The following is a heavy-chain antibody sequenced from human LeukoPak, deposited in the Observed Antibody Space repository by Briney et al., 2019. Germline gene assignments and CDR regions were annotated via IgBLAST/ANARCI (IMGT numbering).Heavy chain of an antibody. CDR1: GYTFTSYD. J-gene: IGHJ4*02. V-gene: IGHV1-8*01. Sequence: ASVKVSCKASGYTFTSYDINWVRQATGQGLEWMGWMNANSGNTGYAQRFQDRVTFTRDTSINTAYMELSSLRSEDTAVYYCARGASRSFDLWGQGTLVTVSS. CDR2: MNANSGNT. CDR3: ARGASRSFDL.